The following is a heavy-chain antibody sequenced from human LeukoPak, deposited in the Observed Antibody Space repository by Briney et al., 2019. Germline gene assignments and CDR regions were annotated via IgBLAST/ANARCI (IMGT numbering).Heavy chain of an antibody. Sequence: GGSLRLSCAASGFSFNIYWMSWVRQAPGKGLEWVANINHDGSEKYYVDSVKGRFTISRDNAENSLYLQMNSLRDEDTAVYYCARDLHARYWGQGTLVTVSS. D-gene: IGHD2-2*01. CDR1: GFSFNIYW. CDR2: INHDGSEK. CDR3: ARDLHARY. V-gene: IGHV3-7*01. J-gene: IGHJ4*02.